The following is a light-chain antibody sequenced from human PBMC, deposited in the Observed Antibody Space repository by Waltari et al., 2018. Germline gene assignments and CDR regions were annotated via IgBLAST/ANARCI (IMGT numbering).Light chain of an antibody. CDR2: RNS. CDR3: AAWDDSLSAVV. Sequence: QSVLTQPPSTSGTPGQRVTISCSGSSSNTGSTYVYWYQQLPGTTPKLLISRNSQRPSGVPDRFSGSKSGTSASLAISGLRSEDEADYYCAAWDDSLSAVVFGGGTKLTVL. V-gene: IGLV1-47*01. CDR1: SSNTGSTY. J-gene: IGLJ2*01.